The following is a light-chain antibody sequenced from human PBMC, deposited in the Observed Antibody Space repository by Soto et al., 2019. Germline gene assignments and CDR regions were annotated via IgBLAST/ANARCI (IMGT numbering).Light chain of an antibody. J-gene: IGLJ1*01. V-gene: IGLV2-14*01. CDR2: QVT. Sequence: QSALAQPASMSGSPGQSITISCTGSGSDIATFNYVSWYQQYPGKAPKLLIYQVTSRASGVSHRFSGSKSGNRASLTISGLQAEDEADYYCCSYAGSYSYVFGVGTKLTVL. CDR3: CSYAGSYSYV. CDR1: GSDIATFNY.